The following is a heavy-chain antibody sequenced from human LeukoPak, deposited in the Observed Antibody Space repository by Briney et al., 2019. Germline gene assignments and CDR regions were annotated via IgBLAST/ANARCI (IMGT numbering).Heavy chain of an antibody. J-gene: IGHJ4*02. V-gene: IGHV3-9*01. CDR3: AKGPSRGIVVAPFDY. D-gene: IGHD3-22*01. CDR1: GFTFDDYA. Sequence: GGSLRLSCAASGFTFDDYAMHWVRQAPGKGLEWVSGISWNSGSIGYADSVKGRFTISRDNAKNSLYLQMNSLRAEDTALYYCAKGPSRGIVVAPFDYWGQGTLVTVSS. CDR2: ISWNSGSI.